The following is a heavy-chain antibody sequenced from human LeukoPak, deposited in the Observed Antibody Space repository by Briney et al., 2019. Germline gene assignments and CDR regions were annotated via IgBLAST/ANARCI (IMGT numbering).Heavy chain of an antibody. V-gene: IGHV4-59*01. J-gene: IGHJ3*02. CDR2: IYYNGSP. CDR1: GASISSYY. CDR3: ARCRGYSSSWARTFDI. D-gene: IGHD6-13*01. Sequence: SETLSLTCTVSGASISSYYWSWIRQPPGKGLEWIGYIYYNGSPNYNPSLKSRVTMSLSTSENQFSLKLTSVTAADTAVYYCARCRGYSSSWARTFDIWGQGTMVTVSS.